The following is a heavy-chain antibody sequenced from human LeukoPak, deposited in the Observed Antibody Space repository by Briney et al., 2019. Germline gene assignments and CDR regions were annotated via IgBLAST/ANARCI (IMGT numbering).Heavy chain of an antibody. J-gene: IGHJ4*02. CDR1: GYTFTSYG. Sequence: ASVKVSCKASGYTFTSYGISWVRQAPGQGLEWMGWISAYNGNTNYAQKLQGRVTMTTDTSTSTAYMELRSLRSDDTVVYYCARVSSIVVVVAASDYWGQGTLVTVSS. CDR3: ARVSSIVVVVAASDY. D-gene: IGHD2-15*01. CDR2: ISAYNGNT. V-gene: IGHV1-18*01.